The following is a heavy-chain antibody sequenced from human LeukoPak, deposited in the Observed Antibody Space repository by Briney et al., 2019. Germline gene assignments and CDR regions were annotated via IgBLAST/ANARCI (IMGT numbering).Heavy chain of an antibody. CDR2: IKQDGSEK. CDR3: ARVQWELRGVGSYFEY. V-gene: IGHV3-7*01. CDR1: GFTFSSYW. D-gene: IGHD1-26*01. Sequence: GGSLRLSCVVSGFTFSSYWMSWVRQAPGKGLEWVANIKQDGSEKYYVDSVKGRFTMSRDNAKNSLYLQMNSLRAEDAAVYYCARVQWELRGVGSYFEYWGQGALVTVSS. J-gene: IGHJ4*02.